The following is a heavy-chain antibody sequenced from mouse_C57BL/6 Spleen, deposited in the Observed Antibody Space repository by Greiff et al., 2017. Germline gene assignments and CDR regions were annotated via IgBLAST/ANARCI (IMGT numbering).Heavy chain of an antibody. CDR1: GYTFTSYW. V-gene: IGHV1-50*01. J-gene: IGHJ2*01. CDR2: IDPSDSST. Sequence: QVQLQQPGAELVKPGASVKLSCKASGYTFTSYWMQWVKQRPGQGLEWIGEIDPSDSSTNYNQKFKGKATLTVDTSSSTAYMQLSSLTSEDSAVYYCARKGRGAVYFDYWGQGTTLTVSS. D-gene: IGHD6-1*01. CDR3: ARKGRGAVYFDY.